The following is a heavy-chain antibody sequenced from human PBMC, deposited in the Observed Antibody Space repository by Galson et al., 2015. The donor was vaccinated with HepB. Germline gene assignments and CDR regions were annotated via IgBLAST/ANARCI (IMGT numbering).Heavy chain of an antibody. CDR2: IRSKANSYAT. CDR3: TVTYSSGWYPFDY. V-gene: IGHV3-73*01. Sequence: SLRLSCAASGFTFSGSAMHWVRQASGKGLEWVGRIRSKANSYATAYAASVKGRFTISRDNSKNTAYLQMNSLKTEDTAVYYCTVTYSSGWYPFDYWGQGTLVTVSS. CDR1: GFTFSGSA. D-gene: IGHD6-19*01. J-gene: IGHJ4*02.